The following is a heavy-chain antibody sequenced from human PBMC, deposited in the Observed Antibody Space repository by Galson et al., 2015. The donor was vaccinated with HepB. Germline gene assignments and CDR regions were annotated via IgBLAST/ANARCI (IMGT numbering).Heavy chain of an antibody. CDR2: IWSDGSNK. D-gene: IGHD4-17*01. J-gene: IGHJ3*01. Sequence: SLRLSCAASGFTFSNYDMHWVRQAPGKGLEWVAVIWSDGSNKFYADSVKGRFTISRDTSKNTLYLQMNSLRAEDTAVYYCARLTTSQAFDLWGQGTMVTVSS. V-gene: IGHV3-33*01. CDR1: GFTFSNYD. CDR3: ARLTTSQAFDL.